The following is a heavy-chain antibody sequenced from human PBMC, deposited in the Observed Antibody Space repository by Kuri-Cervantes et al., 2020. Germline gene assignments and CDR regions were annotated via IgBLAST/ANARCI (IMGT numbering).Heavy chain of an antibody. V-gene: IGHV3-33*01. J-gene: IGHJ4*02. CDR1: GFTFSSYG. Sequence: GGSLRLSCAASGFTFSSYGMHWVRQAPGKGLEWVAVIWYDGSNKYYADSVKGRFTISRDNSKNTLYLQMNSLRAEDTAVYYCARDIVGATFSFDYWGQGTLVTVSS. CDR3: ARDIVGATFSFDY. CDR2: IWYDGSNK. D-gene: IGHD1-26*01.